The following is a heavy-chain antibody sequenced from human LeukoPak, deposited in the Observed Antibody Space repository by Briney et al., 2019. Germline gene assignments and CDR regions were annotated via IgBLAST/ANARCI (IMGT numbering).Heavy chain of an antibody. D-gene: IGHD3-9*01. CDR2: IWYDGSNK. J-gene: IGHJ4*02. V-gene: IGHV3-30*02. CDR3: AKRGFSDWDFDC. Sequence: GSLRLSCAASGFTFSSYGMHWVRQAPGKGLEWVAVIWYDGSNKYYAGSVKGRFTISRDNSKNTLYLQMNSLRAEDTAVYYCAKRGFSDWDFDCWGQGTLVTVSS. CDR1: GFTFSSYG.